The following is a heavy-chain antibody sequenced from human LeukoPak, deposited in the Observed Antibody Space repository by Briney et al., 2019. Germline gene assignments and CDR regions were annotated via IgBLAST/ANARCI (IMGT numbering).Heavy chain of an antibody. D-gene: IGHD3-10*01. CDR1: GYSFTSSW. CDR3: ARQPGAGWFDP. Sequence: GESLKISCQASGYSFTSSWIGWARQMPGKGLEWMAIINPGDSDTRYSPSFQGQVTISADKSISTVYLQWGGLKASDTAMYYCARQPGAGWFDPWGQGTLVTVSS. V-gene: IGHV5-51*01. CDR2: INPGDSDT. J-gene: IGHJ5*01.